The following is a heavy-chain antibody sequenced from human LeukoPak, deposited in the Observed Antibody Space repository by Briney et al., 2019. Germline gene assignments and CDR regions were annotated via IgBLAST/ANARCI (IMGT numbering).Heavy chain of an antibody. CDR3: ARGYDSSGYDMDV. CDR1: GGSFSGYY. Sequence: PSETLSLTCAVYGGSFSGYYWSWIRQPPGKGLEWIGEINLSGSTNYNPSLKSRVTISVDTSKNQFSLKLSSVTAADTAVYYCARGYDSSGYDMDVWGQGTTVTVPS. CDR2: INLSGST. D-gene: IGHD3-22*01. J-gene: IGHJ6*02. V-gene: IGHV4-34*01.